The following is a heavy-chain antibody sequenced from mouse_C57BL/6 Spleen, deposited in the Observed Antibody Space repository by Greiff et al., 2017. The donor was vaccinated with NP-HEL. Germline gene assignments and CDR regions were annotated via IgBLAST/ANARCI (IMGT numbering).Heavy chain of an antibody. CDR2: INPNYGTT. CDR3: ARGGYGNYFWYFDV. D-gene: IGHD2-10*02. CDR1: GYSFTDYN. Sequence: EVQLQESGPELVKPGASVKISCKASGYSFTDYNMNWVKQSNGKSLEWIGVINPNYGTTSYNQKFKGKATLTVDQSSSTAYMQLNSLTSEDSAVYYCARGGYGNYFWYFDVWGTGTTVTVSS. J-gene: IGHJ1*03. V-gene: IGHV1-39*01.